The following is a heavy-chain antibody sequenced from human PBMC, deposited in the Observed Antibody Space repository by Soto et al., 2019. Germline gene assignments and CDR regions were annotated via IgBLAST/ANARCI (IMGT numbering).Heavy chain of an antibody. CDR1: GFTFNTHG. CDR3: ARIDDYGDYVTDY. V-gene: IGHV3-33*01. J-gene: IGHJ4*02. CDR2: IWYDGSQR. D-gene: IGHD4-17*01. Sequence: PGGSLRLSCAASGFTFNTHGMHWVRQAPGKGLEWVAVIWYDGSQRYYADFVRGRFTISRDNSQNTLYLQMTSLRAEDTAVYYCARIDDYGDYVTDYWRQGALVTVSS.